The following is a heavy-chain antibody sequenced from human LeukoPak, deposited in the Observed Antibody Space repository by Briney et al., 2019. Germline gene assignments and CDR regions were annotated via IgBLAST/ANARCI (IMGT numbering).Heavy chain of an antibody. J-gene: IGHJ6*02. D-gene: IGHD3-9*01. CDR3: AAEYYDILTGSNYYYGMDV. V-gene: IGHV3-23*01. CDR2: ISGSGGST. CDR1: GFTFSSYA. Sequence: GGSLRLSCAASGFTFSSYAMSWVRQAPGKGLEWVSAISGSGGSTYYADSVKGRFTISRDNSKNTLYLQMNSLRAEDAPVYYCAAEYYDILTGSNYYYGMDVWGQGTTVTVSS.